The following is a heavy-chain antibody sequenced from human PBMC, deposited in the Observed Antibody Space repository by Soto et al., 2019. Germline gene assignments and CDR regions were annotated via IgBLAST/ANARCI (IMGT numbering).Heavy chain of an antibody. D-gene: IGHD6-19*01. Sequence: QVQLVESGGGVVQPGRSLRLSCAASGFTFSSYGMHWVRQAPGKGLEWVAVISYDGSNKYYADSVKGRFTISRDNSKNTLYLQMNSLRAEDTAVYYCAKGAAGYSSGWYVVNYYGMDVWGKGTTVTVSS. CDR3: AKGAAGYSSGWYVVNYYGMDV. J-gene: IGHJ6*04. CDR1: GFTFSSYG. V-gene: IGHV3-30*18. CDR2: ISYDGSNK.